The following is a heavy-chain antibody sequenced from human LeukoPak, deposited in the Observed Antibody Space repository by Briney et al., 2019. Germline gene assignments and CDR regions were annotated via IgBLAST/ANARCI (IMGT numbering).Heavy chain of an antibody. V-gene: IGHV4-59*01. Sequence: SETLSLTCTVSGGSISSYYWSWIRQPPGKGLEWIGYIYYSGSTNYNPSLKSRVTISVDTSKNQFSLKLSSVTAADTAVYYCARVDRSSWSYFQHWGQGTLVTVSS. CDR1: GGSISSYY. J-gene: IGHJ1*01. CDR2: IYYSGST. CDR3: ARVDRSSWSYFQH. D-gene: IGHD6-13*01.